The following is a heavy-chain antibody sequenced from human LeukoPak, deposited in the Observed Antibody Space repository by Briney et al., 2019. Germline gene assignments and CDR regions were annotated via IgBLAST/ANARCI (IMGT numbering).Heavy chain of an antibody. J-gene: IGHJ4*02. V-gene: IGHV1-69*05. Sequence: SVKVSCKASGGTFSSYAISWVRQAPGQGLEWMGRIIPIFGTQNYAQKFQGRVTITTDESTSTAYMELSSLRSEDTAVYYCARSYSSSWYYFDYWGQGTLVTVSS. CDR1: GGTFSSYA. D-gene: IGHD6-13*01. CDR3: ARSYSSSWYYFDY. CDR2: IIPIFGTQ.